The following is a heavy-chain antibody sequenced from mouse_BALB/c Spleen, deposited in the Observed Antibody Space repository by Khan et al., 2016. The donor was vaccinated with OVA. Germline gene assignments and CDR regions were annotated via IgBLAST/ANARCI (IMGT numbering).Heavy chain of an antibody. CDR3: ARFDGGDFDY. J-gene: IGHJ2*01. Sequence: EVQLVESGPGLVKPSQSLSLTCTVTGYSITSDYAWNWIRQFPGNKLEWMGYISYSGNTNYNPSLRSRISITRDTSKNQFFLQLNSVTTEDTATYYCARFDGGDFDYWGQGTTLTVSS. CDR1: GYSITSDYA. D-gene: IGHD2-3*01. CDR2: ISYSGNT. V-gene: IGHV3-2*02.